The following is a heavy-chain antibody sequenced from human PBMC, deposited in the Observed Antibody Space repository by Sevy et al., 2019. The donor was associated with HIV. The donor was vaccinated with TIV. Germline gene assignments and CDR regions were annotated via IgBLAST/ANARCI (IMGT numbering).Heavy chain of an antibody. CDR3: AREETVTHLYYYGMDV. CDR1: GFTFSSYW. J-gene: IGHJ6*02. V-gene: IGHV3-7*03. Sequence: GGSLRLSCAASGFTFSSYWMSWVRQAPGKGLEWVANIKQDGSEKYYVDSVKGRFTISRDNAKNSLYLQMNSLRAEATALYYSAREETVTHLYYYGMDVWGQGTTVTVSS. CDR2: IKQDGSEK. D-gene: IGHD4-17*01.